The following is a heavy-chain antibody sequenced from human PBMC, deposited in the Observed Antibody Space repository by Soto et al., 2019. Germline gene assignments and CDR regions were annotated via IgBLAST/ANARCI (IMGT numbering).Heavy chain of an antibody. V-gene: IGHV4-34*01. J-gene: IGHJ4*02. CDR2: INHSGST. CDR1: CGSFSSYY. D-gene: IGHD6-6*01. CDR3: ARTSRFDC. Sequence: QVQLQQWGAGLLKPSETLSLTCAVYCGSFSSYYWSWIRQPPGKGLEWIGEINHSGSTNYNPSLKSRVTMSVDTSKNQFSLKLSSVTAADTAVYYCARTSRFDCWGQGTLVTVFS.